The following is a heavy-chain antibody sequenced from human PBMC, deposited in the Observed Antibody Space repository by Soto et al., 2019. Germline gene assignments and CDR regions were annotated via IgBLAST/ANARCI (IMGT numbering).Heavy chain of an antibody. J-gene: IGHJ6*02. CDR3: ARELVVVAATPSHYGMDV. Sequence: GGSLRLSCAASGFTFSSYAMHWVRQAPGKGLEWVAVISYDGSNKYYADSVKGRFTISRDNSKNTLYLQMNSLRAEDTAVYYCARELVVVAATPSHYGMDVWGQGTTVTVSS. CDR2: ISYDGSNK. CDR1: GFTFSSYA. D-gene: IGHD2-15*01. V-gene: IGHV3-30-3*01.